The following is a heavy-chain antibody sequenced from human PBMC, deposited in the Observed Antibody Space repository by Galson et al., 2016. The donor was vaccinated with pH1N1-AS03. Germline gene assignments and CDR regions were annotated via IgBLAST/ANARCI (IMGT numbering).Heavy chain of an antibody. CDR3: ARRGDTAAADPFDY. Sequence: SLRLSCAASGFTFNSYSMNWVRQAPGKGLEWVSSISSHSDNLYYARSLKGRFTISRDNAKNSLYLKMNSLRAEDTAVYYCARRGDTAAADPFDYWGQGTLVTVSS. D-gene: IGHD6-13*01. CDR2: ISSHSDNL. V-gene: IGHV3-21*01. J-gene: IGHJ4*02. CDR1: GFTFNSYS.